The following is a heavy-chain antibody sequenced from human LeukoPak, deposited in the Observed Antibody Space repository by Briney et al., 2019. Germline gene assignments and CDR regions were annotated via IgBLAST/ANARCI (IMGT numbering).Heavy chain of an antibody. CDR3: ATMLSRGMDV. V-gene: IGHV1-24*01. J-gene: IGHJ6*02. D-gene: IGHD2-2*01. CDR1: GYTFTGYY. CDR2: FDPEDGET. Sequence: ASVKVSCKASGYTFTGYYMHWVRQAPGKGLEWMGGFDPEDGETIYAQKFQGRVTMTEDTSTDTAYMELSSLRSEDTAVYYCATMLSRGMDVWGQGTTVTVSS.